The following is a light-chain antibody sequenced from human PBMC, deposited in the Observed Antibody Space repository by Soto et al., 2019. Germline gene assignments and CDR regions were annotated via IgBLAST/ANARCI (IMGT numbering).Light chain of an antibody. J-gene: IGLJ3*02. CDR3: AAWDDGLNGV. CDR2: SND. V-gene: IGLV1-44*01. CDR1: RSNIGANP. Sequence: QAVVTQPPSASGTPGQRVTISCSGSRSNIGANPVNWYRHLPGTAPKLLIYSNDQRPSGIPDRFSGSKSGTSASLAISGLQSEDEADYYCAAWDDGLNGVFGGGTQLTVL.